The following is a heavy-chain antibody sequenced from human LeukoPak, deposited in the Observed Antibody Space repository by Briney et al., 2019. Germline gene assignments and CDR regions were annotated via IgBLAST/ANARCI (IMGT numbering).Heavy chain of an antibody. D-gene: IGHD5-12*01. CDR3: ARGIVATLDYFDY. V-gene: IGHV3-21*01. CDR2: VSSSSSYI. Sequence: GGSLRLSCAASGFTFSSYSMNWVRQAPGKGLEWVSSVSSSSSYIYYADSVKGRFTISKDNAKNSLYLQMNSLRAEDTAVYYCARGIVATLDYFDYWGQGTLVTVSS. CDR1: GFTFSSYS. J-gene: IGHJ4*02.